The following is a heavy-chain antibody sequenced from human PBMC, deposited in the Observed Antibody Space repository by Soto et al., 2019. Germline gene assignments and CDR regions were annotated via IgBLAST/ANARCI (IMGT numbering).Heavy chain of an antibody. V-gene: IGHV1-69*13. CDR2: IIPIFGTA. CDR1: GGTFSSYA. D-gene: IGHD3-22*01. J-gene: IGHJ4*02. CDR3: ASTRHYYDSSGPKYFDY. Sequence: AVKVSCKASGGTFSSYAISWVRQAPGQGLEWMGGIIPIFGTANYAQKFQGRVTITADESTSTAYMELSSLRSEDTAVYYCASTRHYYDSSGPKYFDYWGQGTLVTVSS.